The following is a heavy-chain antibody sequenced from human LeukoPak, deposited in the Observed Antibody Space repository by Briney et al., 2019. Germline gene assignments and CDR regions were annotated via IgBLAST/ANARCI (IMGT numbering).Heavy chain of an antibody. CDR2: IYYSGST. CDR1: GGSISSYY. V-gene: IGHV4-59*01. J-gene: IGHJ4*02. Sequence: PSETLSLTCTVSGGSISSYYWSWIRQPPGKGLEWIGYIYYSGSTNYNPSLKSRVTISVDTSKNQFSLKLSSVTAADTAVYYCANGAYGMAFDSWGQGTLVTVSS. CDR3: ANGAYGMAFDS. D-gene: IGHD4-17*01.